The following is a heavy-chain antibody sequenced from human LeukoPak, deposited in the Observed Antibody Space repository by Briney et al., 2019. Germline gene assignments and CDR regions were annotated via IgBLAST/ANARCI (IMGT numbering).Heavy chain of an antibody. V-gene: IGHV4-30-2*01. J-gene: IGHJ5*02. CDR2: IYHSGST. CDR3: ARGDGSGADWFDP. Sequence: PSQTLSLTCAVSGGSISSGGYSWSWIRQPPGKGLEWIGYIYHSGSTYYNPSLKSRVTISVGRSKNQFSLKLSSVTAADTAVYYCARGDGSGADWFDPWGQGTLVTVSS. CDR1: GGSISSGGYS. D-gene: IGHD3-10*01.